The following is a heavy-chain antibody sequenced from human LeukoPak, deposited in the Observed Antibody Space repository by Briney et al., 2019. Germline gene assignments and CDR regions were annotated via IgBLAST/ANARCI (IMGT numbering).Heavy chain of an antibody. V-gene: IGHV3-74*01. D-gene: IGHD2-15*01. J-gene: IGHJ5*01. CDR3: VRGFGGRTDS. Sequence: GRSLRLSCAASGFTFSSSWMHWARQAPGKGLVWVSRINTDGSRTDHADSVKGRFTISRDNAKDTLYLQMSSLRAEDTAVYYCVRGFGGRTDSWGQGTEVTVST. CDR2: INTDGSRT. CDR1: GFTFSSSW.